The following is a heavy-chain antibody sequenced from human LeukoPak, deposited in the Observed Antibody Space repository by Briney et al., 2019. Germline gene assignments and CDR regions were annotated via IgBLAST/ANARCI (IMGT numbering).Heavy chain of an antibody. Sequence: GGSLRLSCAASGFTFNNYGMPWVRQAPGKGLEWVALIQPDGNDKYYADSVKGRFTVSRDNSKNTLYLQLNSLRAEDTAVYYCAKRDRETEFDYWGQGTLVTVSS. V-gene: IGHV3-30*02. CDR3: AKRDRETEFDY. D-gene: IGHD1-26*01. CDR1: GFTFNNYG. CDR2: IQPDGNDK. J-gene: IGHJ4*02.